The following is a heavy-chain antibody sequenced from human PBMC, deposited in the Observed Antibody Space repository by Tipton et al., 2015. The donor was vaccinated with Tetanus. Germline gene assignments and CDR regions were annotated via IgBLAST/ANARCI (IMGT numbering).Heavy chain of an antibody. CDR2: ISGTGTTV. CDR3: ARDFRPIFGVAQPLDP. J-gene: IGHJ5*02. CDR1: GFTFSSYN. Sequence: GSLRLSCAASGFTFSSYNMNWVRQAPGKGLEWVSHISGTGTTVDYADSVKGRFTISRDNAKNSLYLQMNSLRDEDTAIYYCARDFRPIFGVAQPLDPWGQGTLVTVSS. V-gene: IGHV3-48*02. D-gene: IGHD3-3*01.